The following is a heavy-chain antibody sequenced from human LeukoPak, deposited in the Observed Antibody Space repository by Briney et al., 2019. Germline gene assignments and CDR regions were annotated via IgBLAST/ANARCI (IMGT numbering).Heavy chain of an antibody. V-gene: IGHV3-33*06. CDR2: IWYDGSNK. D-gene: IGHD1-26*01. CDR3: AKESVGATDY. J-gene: IGHJ4*02. CDR1: GFTFSSYG. Sequence: GGSLRLSCAASGFTFSSYGMHWVRQAPGKGLEWVAVIWYDGSNKYYADSVKGRFTISRDNSRNTLYLQMNSLRAEDTAVYYCAKESVGATDYWGQGTLVTVSS.